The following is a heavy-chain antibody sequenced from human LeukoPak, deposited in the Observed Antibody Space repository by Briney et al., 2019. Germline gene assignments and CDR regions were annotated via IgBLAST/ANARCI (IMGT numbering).Heavy chain of an antibody. CDR2: INSDGSRT. CDR3: ARADYYDFWSGLNDY. V-gene: IGHV3-74*01. Sequence: GGSLRLSCAASGFTFSKYWTHWVRQAPGKGLVWVSRINSDGSRTNYADSVKGRFTISRDNSKNTLYLQMNSLRAEDTAVYYCARADYYDFWSGLNDYWGQGTLVTVSS. CDR1: GFTFSKYW. J-gene: IGHJ4*02. D-gene: IGHD3-3*01.